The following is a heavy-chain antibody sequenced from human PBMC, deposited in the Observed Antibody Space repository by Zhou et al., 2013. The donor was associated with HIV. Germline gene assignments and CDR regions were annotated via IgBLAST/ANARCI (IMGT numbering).Heavy chain of an antibody. J-gene: IGHJ6*02. CDR2: ISGDNVHT. CDR3: ARDPWTAPGPSPMAV. V-gene: IGHV1-18*01. D-gene: IGHD5-18*01. CDR1: GYTFTSYG. Sequence: QVQLVQSGAEVKKPGASVKVSCKASGYTFTSYGISWVRQAPGQGLQWMGWISGDNVHTNYAQRLQGRVTMTTDTLTSTAHMELRSLTSDDTGVYYCARDPWTAPGPSPMAVWGQGTTVMVSS.